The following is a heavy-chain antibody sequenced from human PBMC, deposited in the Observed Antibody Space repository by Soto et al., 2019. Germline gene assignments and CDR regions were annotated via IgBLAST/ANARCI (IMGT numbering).Heavy chain of an antibody. V-gene: IGHV3-21*01. Sequence: GGSLRLSCAASGFTFSSYSMNWVRQAPGKGLEWVSSISSSSSYIYYADSVKGRFTISRDNAKNSLYLQMNSLRAEDTAVYYCARDLVSSTSGYWFDPWGQGTLVTVSS. CDR2: ISSSSSYI. CDR3: ARDLVSSTSGYWFDP. CDR1: GFTFSSYS. D-gene: IGHD2-2*01. J-gene: IGHJ5*02.